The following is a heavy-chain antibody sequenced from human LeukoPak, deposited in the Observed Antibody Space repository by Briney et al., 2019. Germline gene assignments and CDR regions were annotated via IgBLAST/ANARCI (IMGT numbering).Heavy chain of an antibody. CDR2: IYSDGST. Sequence: GGSLRLSCAASGFTVSSNYMSWVRQAPGKGLEWVSVIYSDGSTYYADYVKGRFTISRDNSKNTLYLQMNSLRAEDTAVYYCAREEMATSKYYYYYYFMDVWGKGTTVTVSS. CDR3: AREEMATSKYYYYYYFMDV. D-gene: IGHD5-24*01. CDR1: GFTVSSNY. V-gene: IGHV3-66*02. J-gene: IGHJ6*03.